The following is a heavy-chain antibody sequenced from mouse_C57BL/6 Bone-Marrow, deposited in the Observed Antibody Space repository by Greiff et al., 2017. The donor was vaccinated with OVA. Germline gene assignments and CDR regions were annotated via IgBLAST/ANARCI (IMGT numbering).Heavy chain of an antibody. CDR1: GYTFTSYW. CDR2: IDPSDSYT. J-gene: IGHJ4*01. Sequence: QVQLQQPGAELVMPGASVKLSCKASGYTFTSYWMHWVKQRPGQGLEWIGEIDPSDSYTNYNQKFKGKSTLTVDKSSSTAYMQLSSLTSEDSAVYYCARGYDAMDYWCQGTSVTVSS. V-gene: IGHV1-69*01. CDR3: ARGYDAMDY.